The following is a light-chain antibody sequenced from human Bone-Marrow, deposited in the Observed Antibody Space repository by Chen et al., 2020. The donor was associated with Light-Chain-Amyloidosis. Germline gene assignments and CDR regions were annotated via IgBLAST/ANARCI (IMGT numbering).Light chain of an antibody. CDR2: EVT. CDR3: SSYTITNTLV. Sequence: QSALTQPASVSGSPGQSIPLSCTGTSSDVGGDNHVSWYQQHPDKAPKLMIYEVTNRPSWVPDRCSGSKSDNTASLTISGLQTEDEADYFCSSYTITNTLVFGSGTRVTVL. CDR1: SSDVGGDNH. J-gene: IGLJ1*01. V-gene: IGLV2-14*01.